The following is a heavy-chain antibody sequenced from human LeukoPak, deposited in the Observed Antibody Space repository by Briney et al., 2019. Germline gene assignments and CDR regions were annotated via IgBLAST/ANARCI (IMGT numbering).Heavy chain of an antibody. CDR1: GFTFSTYA. CDR2: ISGSGGRA. V-gene: IGHV3-23*01. J-gene: IGHJ4*02. Sequence: PGGSLRLSCTASGFTFSTYAMSWVRQAPGKGLEWVSAISGSGGRAYYADSVKGRFTISRDNSKNTLYLQLNSLRAEDAAIYYCARAPSDSSSYYYVEVDYWGQGTLVTVSS. CDR3: ARAPSDSSSYYYVEVDY. D-gene: IGHD3-22*01.